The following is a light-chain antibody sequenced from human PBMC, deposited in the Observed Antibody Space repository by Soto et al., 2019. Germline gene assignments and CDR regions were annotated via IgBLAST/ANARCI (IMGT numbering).Light chain of an antibody. CDR1: QSISGN. Sequence: QSPTGRAVCRESVYTTSGGASQSISGNLAWYQQKPGQGPRLLIYHVSTRTTGTPATFSGSASGTEFTLTVVWLHSEDFAVDFCQQDHAWLRTFGQGTKVDIK. CDR2: HVS. V-gene: IGKV3D-15*01. J-gene: IGKJ1*01. CDR3: QQDHAWLRT.